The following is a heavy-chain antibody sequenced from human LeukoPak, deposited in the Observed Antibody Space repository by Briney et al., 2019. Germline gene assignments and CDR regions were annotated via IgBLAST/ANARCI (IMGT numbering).Heavy chain of an antibody. CDR3: ATSFLGARSYYFDY. Sequence: PSETLSLTCTVSGGSFSTGGYYWTWIRQHPGKGLEWTGYISYSGNTYYNPSLKSRVTISLDTSKNQFSLNLNSVTAADTAVYYCATSFLGARSYYFDYWGQGTLVTVSS. D-gene: IGHD3-16*01. V-gene: IGHV4-31*03. CDR1: GGSFSTGGYY. J-gene: IGHJ4*02. CDR2: ISYSGNT.